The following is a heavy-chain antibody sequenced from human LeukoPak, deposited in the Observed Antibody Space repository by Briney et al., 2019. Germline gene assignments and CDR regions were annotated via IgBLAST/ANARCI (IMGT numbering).Heavy chain of an antibody. CDR1: GYTFTGYY. V-gene: IGHV1-2*02. D-gene: IGHD5-24*01. Sequence: ASVKVSCKASGYTFTGYYMHWVRQAPGQGLEWMGWINPNSGGTNYAQKFQGRVTMTRDTSISAVYMELSRLRSDDTAVYYCARDGTGVYNLVQYWGQGALVTVSS. CDR2: INPNSGGT. CDR3: ARDGTGVYNLVQY. J-gene: IGHJ4*02.